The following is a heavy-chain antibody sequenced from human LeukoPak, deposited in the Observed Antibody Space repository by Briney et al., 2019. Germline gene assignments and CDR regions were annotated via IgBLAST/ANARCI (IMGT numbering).Heavy chain of an antibody. CDR1: GFTFSSYW. D-gene: IGHD2-2*01. Sequence: GGSLRLSCGASGFTFSSYWMHWVRQAPGKGLVWVSLINTGGSSTPYAASVKGRFTISSDNAKHTLSLQMSSLRAEDTAVYHGERGGSTTIYPADYWGQGTLVTVSS. J-gene: IGHJ4*02. V-gene: IGHV3-74*01. CDR3: ERGGSTTIYPADY. CDR2: INTGGSST.